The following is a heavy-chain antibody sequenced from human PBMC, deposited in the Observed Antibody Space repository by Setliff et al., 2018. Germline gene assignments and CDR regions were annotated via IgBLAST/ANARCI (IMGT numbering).Heavy chain of an antibody. D-gene: IGHD1-1*01. CDR2: IYYSGST. CDR1: GGSISSGGYY. V-gene: IGHV4-31*03. Sequence: KPSETLSLTCTVSGGSISSGGYYWSWIRQHPGKGLEWIGYIYYSGSTYYNPSLKSRVTISVDTSKNQFSLKLSSVTAADTAVYYCAREGPETGALDYWGQGTLVTVSS. J-gene: IGHJ4*02. CDR3: AREGPETGALDY.